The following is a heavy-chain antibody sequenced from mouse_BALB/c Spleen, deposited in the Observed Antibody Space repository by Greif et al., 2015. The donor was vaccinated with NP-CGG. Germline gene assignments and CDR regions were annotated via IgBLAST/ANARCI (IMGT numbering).Heavy chain of an antibody. D-gene: IGHD1-1*02. CDR2: IWGDGST. CDR1: GFSLTGYD. Sequence: VQLQESGPGLVAPSQSLSITCTVSGFSLTGYDVNWVRQPPGKGLEWLGMIWGDGSTDYNSALKSRLSISKDNSKSQVFLKMNSLQTDDTARYYCARHYAHYAMDYWVKEPQSPSPQ. J-gene: IGHJ4*01. CDR3: ARHYAHYAMDY. V-gene: IGHV2-6-7*02.